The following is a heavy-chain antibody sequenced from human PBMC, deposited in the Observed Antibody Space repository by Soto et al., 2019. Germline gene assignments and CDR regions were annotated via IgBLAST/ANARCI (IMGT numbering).Heavy chain of an antibody. J-gene: IGHJ5*02. CDR1: GGSISSGRFS. Sequence: QLQLQESGSGLVKPSQTLSLTCAVSGGSISSGRFSWNWIRQPPGKGLEWIGYIYHNGSASYNPSLTSQVTISVDRSKDQFSLKLRSVTAADTAVYYCARGSAGINSGYLYSWFDPWGQGTLVTVSS. V-gene: IGHV4-30-2*01. D-gene: IGHD3-22*01. CDR3: ARGSAGINSGYLYSWFDP. CDR2: IYHNGSA.